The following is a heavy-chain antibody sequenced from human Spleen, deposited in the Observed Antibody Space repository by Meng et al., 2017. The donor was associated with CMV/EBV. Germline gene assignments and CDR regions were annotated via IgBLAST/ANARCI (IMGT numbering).Heavy chain of an antibody. CDR2: INPNTDDT. Sequence: ASVKVSCKASGYTFTGYYLHWVRQAPGQGLEWMGWINPNTDDTKYAQKFQGRVTMTRDTSISTAYMELTSLRSDDTAVYYCARAKFVVVPAALGVHWGQGTLVTVPQ. CDR1: GYTFTGYY. D-gene: IGHD2-2*01. V-gene: IGHV1-2*02. CDR3: ARAKFVVVPAALGVH. J-gene: IGHJ4*02.